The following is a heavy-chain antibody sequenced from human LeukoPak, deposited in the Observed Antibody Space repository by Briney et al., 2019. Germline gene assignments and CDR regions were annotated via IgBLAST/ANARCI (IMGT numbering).Heavy chain of an antibody. CDR2: IRYDGSNK. CDR3: AKYEKEMAALYYYYYMDV. V-gene: IGHV3-30*02. Sequence: GGSLRLSCAASGFTFDRYGMHWVRQAPGKGLEWVAFIRYDGSNKYYADSVKGRFTISRDDSKNTLYLQMNSLRVEDTAVYYCAKYEKEMAALYYYYYMDVWGKGTTVTVSS. CDR1: GFTFDRYG. D-gene: IGHD5-24*01. J-gene: IGHJ6*03.